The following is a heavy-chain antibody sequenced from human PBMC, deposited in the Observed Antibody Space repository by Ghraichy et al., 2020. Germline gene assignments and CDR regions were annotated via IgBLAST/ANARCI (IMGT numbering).Heavy chain of an antibody. V-gene: IGHV3-23*01. CDR1: GFTFSSYA. D-gene: IGHD2-2*01. Sequence: GESLNISCAASGFTFSSYAMSWVSQAPGKGLEWVSGISGSGSGDSTYYADSVKGRFAISRDNSKNTLYLQMNNLRAEDTAVYYCARNRGSSPWYPLDYWGQGALVTVSS. CDR3: ARNRGSSPWYPLDY. J-gene: IGHJ4*02. CDR2: ISGSGSGDST.